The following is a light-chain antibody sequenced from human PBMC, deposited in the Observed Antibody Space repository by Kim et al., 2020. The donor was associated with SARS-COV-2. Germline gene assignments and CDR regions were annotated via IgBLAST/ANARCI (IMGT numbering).Light chain of an antibody. J-gene: IGKJ4*01. V-gene: IGKV3-11*01. CDR2: DAT. Sequence: WSPGESATLSCRASQSISSFLAWYQQKPGQAPRLLIHDATTRATGIPARFSGSGSGTDFTLTISSLEPEDFAVYYCQQRDSWPLTFGGGTKVDIK. CDR3: QQRDSWPLT. CDR1: QSISSF.